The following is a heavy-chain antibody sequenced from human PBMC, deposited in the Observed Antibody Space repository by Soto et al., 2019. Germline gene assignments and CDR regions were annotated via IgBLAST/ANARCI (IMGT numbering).Heavy chain of an antibody. CDR3: TRHRIIWANHMTAAVSNDAFDI. D-gene: IGHD2-21*02. CDR1: GFAFSDSA. J-gene: IGHJ3*02. CDR2: IKDKGNNYAI. V-gene: IGHV3-73*01. Sequence: QPGGSLRLSRVASGFAFSDSAIHLVCQSSGKGLEWVGRIKDKGNNYAIAYAASVTGRFTVSRDDSKNTAYLQINSLKIEDTAIYFCTRHRIIWANHMTAAVSNDAFDIWGQGTMVTVSS.